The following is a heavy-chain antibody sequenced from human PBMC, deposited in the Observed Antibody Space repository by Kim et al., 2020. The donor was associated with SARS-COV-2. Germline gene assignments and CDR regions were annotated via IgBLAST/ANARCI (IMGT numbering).Heavy chain of an antibody. CDR3: ARATAPKWWYFDL. V-gene: IGHV4-30-2*01. CDR1: GGSISSGGYS. J-gene: IGHJ2*01. Sequence: SETLSLTCAVSGGSISSGGYSWSWIRQPPGKGLEWIGYIYHSGSTYYNPSLKSRVTISVDRSKNQFSLKLSSVTAADTAVYYCARATAPKWWYFDLWGRGTLVTVSS. CDR2: IYHSGST. D-gene: IGHD1-26*01.